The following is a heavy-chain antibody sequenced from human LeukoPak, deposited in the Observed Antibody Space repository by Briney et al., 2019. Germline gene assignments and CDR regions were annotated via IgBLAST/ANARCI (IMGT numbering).Heavy chain of an antibody. J-gene: IGHJ5*02. CDR2: TYYRSTWYN. CDR3: ARRLTQYDCFDP. V-gene: IGHV6-1*01. D-gene: IGHD2-2*01. Sequence: SQTLSLTCALSGDIVSSNSVTWNWIRQSPSRGLEWLGRTYYRSTWYNDYAVSVRSRITVNPDTSKNQFSLHLNSVTPEDTAVYYCARRLTQYDCFDPWGQGILVTVSS. CDR1: GDIVSSNSVT.